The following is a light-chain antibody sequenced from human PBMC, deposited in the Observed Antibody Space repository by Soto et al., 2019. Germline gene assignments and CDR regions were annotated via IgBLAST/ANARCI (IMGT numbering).Light chain of an antibody. J-gene: IGKJ4*01. Sequence: DIVMTQSPDSLAVSLGERATINCKSSQSVLYSLNNKNYLSWYQQKPGQPPKLLIFWASTRESGVPDRFSGSGSGTDFTLTINNLQAEDVAVSYCQQYYSSPLTFGGGTKVEVK. CDR2: WAS. CDR1: QSVLYSLNNKNY. CDR3: QQYYSSPLT. V-gene: IGKV4-1*01.